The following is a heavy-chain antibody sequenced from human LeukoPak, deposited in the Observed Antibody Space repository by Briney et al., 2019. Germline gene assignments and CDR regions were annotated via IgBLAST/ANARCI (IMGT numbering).Heavy chain of an antibody. CDR1: GGSISRGGYY. CDR2: IYYSGSA. CDR3: ARVVAGRRFDP. D-gene: IGHD6-19*01. Sequence: SETLSLTCNVSGGSISRGGYYWSWIRQHPGKGLEWTGYIYYSGSAYYNPSLKSRLTISVDTSKNQFSLKVNSVTAADTAVYYCARVVAGRRFDPWGQGTLVTVSS. V-gene: IGHV4-31*03. J-gene: IGHJ5*02.